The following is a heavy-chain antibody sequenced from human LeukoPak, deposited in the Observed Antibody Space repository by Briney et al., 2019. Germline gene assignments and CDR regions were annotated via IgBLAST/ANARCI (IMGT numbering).Heavy chain of an antibody. J-gene: IGHJ6*03. CDR3: ARSAIYYYYMDV. CDR2: IYYSGST. CDR1: GYSISSSNW. Sequence: SDTLSLTCAVSGYSISSSNWWGWIRQPPGKGLEWIGYIYYSGSTNYNPSLKSRVTMSVDTSKNQFSLKLSSVTALDTAVYYCARSAIYYYYMDVWGKGTTVTVSS. V-gene: IGHV4-28*06.